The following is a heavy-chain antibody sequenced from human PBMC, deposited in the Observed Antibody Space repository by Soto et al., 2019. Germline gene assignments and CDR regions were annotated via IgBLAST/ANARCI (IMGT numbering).Heavy chain of an antibody. CDR1: GYTFTSYA. J-gene: IGHJ4*02. Sequence: ASVKVSCKASGYTFTSYAMNWVRQALGQGLEWMGWINTNTGNPTYAQGFTGRFVFSLDTSVSTAYLQICSLKAEDTAVYYCARATYYYDSSGHGYWGQGTLVTVSS. CDR2: INTNTGNP. CDR3: ARATYYYDSSGHGY. V-gene: IGHV7-4-1*01. D-gene: IGHD3-22*01.